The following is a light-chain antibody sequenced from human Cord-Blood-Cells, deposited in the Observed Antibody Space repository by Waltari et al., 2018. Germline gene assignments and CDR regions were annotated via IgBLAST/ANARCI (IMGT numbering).Light chain of an antibody. J-gene: IGLJ1*01. V-gene: IGLV2-14*01. CDR2: DVS. Sequence: LTQPSSVSVSPGQTARITITCTGTSSDVGGYNYVSWYQQHPGKAPKLMIYDVSKRPSGVSNRFSGSKSGNTASLTISGLQAEDEADYYCSSYTSSSTYVFGTGTKVTVL. CDR3: SSYTSSSTYV. CDR1: SSDVGGYNY.